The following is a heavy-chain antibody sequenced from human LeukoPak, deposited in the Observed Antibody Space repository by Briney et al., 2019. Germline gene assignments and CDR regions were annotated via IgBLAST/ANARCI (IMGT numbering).Heavy chain of an antibody. Sequence: PGGSLRLSCAASGFTFSSYGMHWVRQAPGKGLEWVAFTRYDGSNKYYADSVKGRFTISRDNSKNTLYLQMNSLRAEDTAVYYCAKDGGPYTVTTWLGRNYFDYWGQGTLVTVSS. D-gene: IGHD4-11*01. J-gene: IGHJ4*02. CDR3: AKDGGPYTVTTWLGRNYFDY. CDR2: TRYDGSNK. V-gene: IGHV3-30*02. CDR1: GFTFSSYG.